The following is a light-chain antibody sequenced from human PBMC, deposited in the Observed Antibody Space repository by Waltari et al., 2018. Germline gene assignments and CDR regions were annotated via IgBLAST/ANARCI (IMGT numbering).Light chain of an antibody. CDR3: QQSYSLPLT. CDR2: SAF. V-gene: IGKV1-39*01. CDR1: RTISND. Sequence: DIQMTQSPSSLSASLEDGVPITCRASRTISNDLNWYQQKPGKAPKLLIYSAFRLQSGVPSRFSGGGSGTDFTLTISSLQAEDFATYYCQQSYSLPLTFGGGTKVEMK. J-gene: IGKJ4*01.